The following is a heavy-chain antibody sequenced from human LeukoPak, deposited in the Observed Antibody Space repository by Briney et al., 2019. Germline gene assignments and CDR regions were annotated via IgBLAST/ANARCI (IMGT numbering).Heavy chain of an antibody. V-gene: IGHV3-30*02. CDR2: IRYDGSNK. J-gene: IGHJ6*03. CDR3: AKDGPLAAASTYYYYMDV. D-gene: IGHD6-13*01. Sequence: GGSLRLSCAASGFTFRSSWMHWVRQAPGKGLEWVAFIRYDGSNKYYADSVKGRFTISRDNSKNTLYLQMNSLRAEDTAVYYSAKDGPLAAASTYYYYMDVWGKGTTVTVSS. CDR1: GFTFRSSW.